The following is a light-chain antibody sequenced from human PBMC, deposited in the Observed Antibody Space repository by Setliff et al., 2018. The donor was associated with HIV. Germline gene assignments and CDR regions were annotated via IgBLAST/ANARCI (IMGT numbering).Light chain of an antibody. J-gene: IGLJ1*01. V-gene: IGLV2-23*02. CDR2: EVS. CDR3: CSYAGSSTYV. Sequence: SALAQPASVSGSPGQSITISCAGSSSDIGSFNLVSWYQQRPGKAPKVVIYEVSNRPSGVSNRFSGSKSGNTASLTISGLQAEDEADYYCCSYAGSSTYVFGNGTKVTVL. CDR1: SSDIGSFNL.